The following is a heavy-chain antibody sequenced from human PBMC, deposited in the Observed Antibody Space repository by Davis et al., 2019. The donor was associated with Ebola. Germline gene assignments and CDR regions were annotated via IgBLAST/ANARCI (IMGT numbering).Heavy chain of an antibody. CDR3: ARLDIVATLFDY. D-gene: IGHD5-12*01. CDR1: GFTFTSYH. Sequence: GGSLRPSCAAPGFTFTSYHMHWVRQAPGKGLEWLAFIRRDESDKFYADSVKGRLTISRDNSKDTVYLQMNSLRVEDTAVYHCARLDIVATLFDYWGQGTLVTVSS. J-gene: IGHJ4*02. V-gene: IGHV3-30*02. CDR2: IRRDESDK.